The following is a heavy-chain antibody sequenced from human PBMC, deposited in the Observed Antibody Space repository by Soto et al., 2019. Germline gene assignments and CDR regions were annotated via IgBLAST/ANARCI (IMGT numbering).Heavy chain of an antibody. CDR3: ARNGYSSTWGGNAFDI. CDR2: IIPIFGTA. D-gene: IGHD6-13*01. Sequence: SVKVSCKASGGTFSSYAISWVRQAPGQGLEWMGGIIPIFGTANYAQKFQGRVTITADKSTSTAYMELSSLRSEDTAVYYCARNGYSSTWGGNAFDIWGQGTMVTVSS. CDR1: GGTFSSYA. J-gene: IGHJ3*02. V-gene: IGHV1-69*06.